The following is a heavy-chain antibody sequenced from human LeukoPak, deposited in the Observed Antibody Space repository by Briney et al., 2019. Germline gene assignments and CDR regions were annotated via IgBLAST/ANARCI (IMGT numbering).Heavy chain of an antibody. D-gene: IGHD5-24*01. Sequence: GGSLRLSCAASGFTFSSYWMSWVRQAPGKGLEWVANIKQDGSEKYYVDSVKGRFTISRDNAKNSLYLQMNSLRAEDTAVYYCARDSGRWLLLNAFDIWGQGTMVTVSS. CDR3: ARDSGRWLLLNAFDI. V-gene: IGHV3-7*01. CDR1: GFTFSSYW. CDR2: IKQDGSEK. J-gene: IGHJ3*02.